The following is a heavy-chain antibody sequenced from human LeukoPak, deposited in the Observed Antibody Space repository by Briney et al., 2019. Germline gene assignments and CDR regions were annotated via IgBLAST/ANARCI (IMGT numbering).Heavy chain of an antibody. J-gene: IGHJ6*02. CDR3: AREVYGGNMREYYYYGMDV. CDR1: GYTFTSYD. V-gene: IGHV1-8*01. D-gene: IGHD4-23*01. Sequence: ASVKVSCKASGYTFTSYDINWVRQATGQGLVWMGWMNPNSGNTGYAQKFQGRVTMTRNTSISTAYMELSSLRSEDTAVYYCAREVYGGNMREYYYYGMDVWGQGTTVTVSS. CDR2: MNPNSGNT.